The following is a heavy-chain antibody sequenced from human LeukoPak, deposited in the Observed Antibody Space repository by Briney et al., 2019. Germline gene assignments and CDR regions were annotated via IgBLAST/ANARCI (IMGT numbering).Heavy chain of an antibody. Sequence: GGSLRLSCAASGFTFSSYGMHWVRQAPGKGLEWVAVISYDGSNKYYADSVKGRFTISRDNSKNTLYLQMNSLRAEDTAVYYCATGIAAAVSYFDYWGQGTLVTVSS. CDR1: GFTFSSYG. CDR3: ATGIAAAVSYFDY. J-gene: IGHJ4*02. V-gene: IGHV3-30*03. D-gene: IGHD6-13*01. CDR2: ISYDGSNK.